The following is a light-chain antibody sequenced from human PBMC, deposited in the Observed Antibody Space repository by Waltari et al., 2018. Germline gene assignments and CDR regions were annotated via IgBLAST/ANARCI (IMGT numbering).Light chain of an antibody. CDR3: SSYTTSSAPGV. Sequence: QSALTQPASVSGSPGQSITISCSGTDSDVGAYDFVSWYQQHPGKAPHLIMYEVSNRPSGISTRFAAPKSGNPASLTILGLQAEDEADYYCSSYTTSSAPGVFGTGTRVTVL. CDR1: DSDVGAYDF. J-gene: IGLJ1*01. CDR2: EVS. V-gene: IGLV2-14*01.